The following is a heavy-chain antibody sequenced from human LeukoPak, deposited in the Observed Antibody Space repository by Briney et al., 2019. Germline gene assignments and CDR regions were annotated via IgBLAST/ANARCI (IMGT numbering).Heavy chain of an antibody. CDR1: GVSISSYY. CDR2: IYYTGST. Sequence: SETLSLTCTVSGVSISSYYWSWIRQPPGKGLEWVGYIYYTGSTNYNPSLKSRVTISVDMSKNQFSLKLSSVTAADTAVYYCARDPTGSSEYYFDYWGQGTLVTVSS. V-gene: IGHV4-59*01. D-gene: IGHD3-10*01. J-gene: IGHJ4*02. CDR3: ARDPTGSSEYYFDY.